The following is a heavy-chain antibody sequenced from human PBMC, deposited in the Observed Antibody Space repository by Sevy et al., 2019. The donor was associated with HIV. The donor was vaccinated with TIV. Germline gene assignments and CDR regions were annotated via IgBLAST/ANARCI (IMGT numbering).Heavy chain of an antibody. D-gene: IGHD2-15*01. V-gene: IGHV1-24*01. CDR1: GYTLTELS. CDR2: FDPGSGAT. Sequence: ASVKVSCKVSGYTLTELSIHWVRQAPGKGLEWMGGFDPGSGATVYAQKFQGRVTMTEDTSTDTGYMELSSLTSDDTAEYYCATVGLRYFSGASSYQGDWFDPWGQGTLVTVSS. J-gene: IGHJ5*02. CDR3: ATVGLRYFSGASSYQGDWFDP.